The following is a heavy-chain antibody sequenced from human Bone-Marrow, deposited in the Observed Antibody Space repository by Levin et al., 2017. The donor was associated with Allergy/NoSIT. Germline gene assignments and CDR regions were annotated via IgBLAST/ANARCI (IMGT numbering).Heavy chain of an antibody. D-gene: IGHD2-15*01. V-gene: IGHV1-58*01. J-gene: IGHJ5*02. CDR2: IVVGSGNT. CDR1: GFTFTSSA. Sequence: PGESLKISCKASGFTFTSSAVQWVRQARGQRLEWIGWIVVGSGNTNYAQKFQERVTITRDMSTSTAYMELSSLRSEDTAVYYCAAVIFRYCSGGSCQNNWFDPWGQGTLVTVSS. CDR3: AAVIFRYCSGGSCQNNWFDP.